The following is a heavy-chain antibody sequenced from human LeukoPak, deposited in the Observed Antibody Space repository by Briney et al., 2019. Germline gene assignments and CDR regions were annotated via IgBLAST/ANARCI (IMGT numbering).Heavy chain of an antibody. D-gene: IGHD1-26*01. J-gene: IGHJ4*02. CDR1: GFTFSNYW. CDR2: IYGDGMRK. Sequence: GGSLRLSCAAPGFTFSNYWMRWVRQLPGEGAEWSSEIYGDGMRKGYADSGKGGLSTSRDNARNTMYLQMNSLRAEDTAVYYCTRDQMGPAPLDYWGRGTLVTVSS. V-gene: IGHV3-74*01. CDR3: TRDQMGPAPLDY.